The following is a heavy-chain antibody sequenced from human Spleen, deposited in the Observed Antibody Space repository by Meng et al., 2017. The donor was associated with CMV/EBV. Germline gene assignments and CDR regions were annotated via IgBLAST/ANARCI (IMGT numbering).Heavy chain of an antibody. CDR2: IRYDGSNK. Sequence: GGSLRLSCAASGFTFSSYGMHWVRQAPGKGLEWVAFIRYDGSNKYYADSVKGRFTISRDNSKNTLYLQMNSLRAEDTAVYYCAGYGFYYYAMDVWGQGTTVTVSS. J-gene: IGHJ6*02. CDR3: AGYGFYYYAMDV. D-gene: IGHD5-18*01. CDR1: GFTFSSYG. V-gene: IGHV3-30*02.